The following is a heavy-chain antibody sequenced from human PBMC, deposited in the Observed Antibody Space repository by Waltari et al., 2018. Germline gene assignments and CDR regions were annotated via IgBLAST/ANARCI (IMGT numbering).Heavy chain of an antibody. D-gene: IGHD2-21*02. CDR2: INYSGTT. V-gene: IGHV4-39*01. CDR3: ARFSQVTASSLLDF. CDR1: GGSISSFNYY. Sequence: QLQMQESGPRLVKPSETLSLTCTVSGGSISSFNYYWGDIRPPPGKGLEWIGIINYSGTTYYNPSLKSRVIISADTSKNQFALQLSPVTAADTAVYYCARFSQVTASSLLDFWGQGTLVTVSS. J-gene: IGHJ4*02.